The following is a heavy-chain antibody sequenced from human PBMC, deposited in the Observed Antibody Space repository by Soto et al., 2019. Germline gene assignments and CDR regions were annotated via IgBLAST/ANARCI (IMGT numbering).Heavy chain of an antibody. CDR3: ARETHTHRKGIRSGYYGDERFLR. D-gene: IGHD3-3*01. J-gene: IGHJ6*02. CDR2: INVRNGNT. CDR1: GYTFTSYA. V-gene: IGHV1-3*01. Sequence: ASVKVSCKASGYTFTSYAMQWARQDPGQRLEWMGWINVRNGNTEYSQRIQCRVTIXRYTSASTAYMERRRLRSEDTAVYYCARETHTHRKGIRSGYYGDERFLRRGQGATVSGAS.